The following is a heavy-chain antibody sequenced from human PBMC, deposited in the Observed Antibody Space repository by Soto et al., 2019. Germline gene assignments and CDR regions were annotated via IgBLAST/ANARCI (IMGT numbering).Heavy chain of an antibody. CDR1: TISINVHG. Sequence: GGSLRLSCTSSTISINVHGIQWVRQAPAKGLEWLAFISNDGRVQYYADSVKGRFTISRDYSKNTVDLQMNSLRNEETAVYYCARDIWSGDYKWFDSWGPGTMVTVSS. V-gene: IGHV3-30*03. J-gene: IGHJ5*01. CDR3: ARDIWSGDYKWFDS. CDR2: ISNDGRVQ. D-gene: IGHD3-3*01.